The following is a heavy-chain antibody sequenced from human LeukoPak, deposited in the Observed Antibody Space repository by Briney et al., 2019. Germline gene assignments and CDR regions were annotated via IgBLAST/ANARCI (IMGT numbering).Heavy chain of an antibody. CDR3: ARGRGIAAAGTYNWFDP. V-gene: IGHV4-34*01. CDR2: INHSGGT. D-gene: IGHD6-13*01. Sequence: SESLSLTCAVYGGSFSGYYWSWIRQPPGKGLEWIGEINHSGGTNYNPSLKSRVTISVDTSKNQFSLKLSSVTAADTAVYYCARGRGIAAAGTYNWFDPWGQGTLVTVSS. CDR1: GGSFSGYY. J-gene: IGHJ5*02.